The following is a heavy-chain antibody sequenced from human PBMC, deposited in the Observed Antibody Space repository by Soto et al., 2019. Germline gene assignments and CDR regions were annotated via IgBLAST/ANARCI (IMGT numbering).Heavy chain of an antibody. CDR2: VYSSGGT. CDR3: ARGQRFSDWFDP. V-gene: IGHV4-4*07. CDR1: GGSMTSYY. Sequence: SETLSLTCTVSGGSMTSYYWTWIRQPAGKGLEWIGRVYSSGGTHYNPSLKSRVTISLDTSKNQFSLRLLSVTDADTAVYFCARGQRFSDWFDPWGQGTLVTVS. J-gene: IGHJ5*02. D-gene: IGHD3-3*01.